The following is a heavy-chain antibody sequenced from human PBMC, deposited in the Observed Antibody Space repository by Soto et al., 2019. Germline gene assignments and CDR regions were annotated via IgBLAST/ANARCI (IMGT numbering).Heavy chain of an antibody. CDR2: ISWNSGSI. D-gene: IGHD2-15*01. J-gene: IGHJ6*03. CDR3: AKEGRGGKVIVVAYMDV. Sequence: EVQLVESGGGLVQPGRSLRLSCAASGFTFDDYAMHWVRQAPGKGLEWVSGISWNSGSIGYADSVKGRFTISRDNGKNSLYLQMHSLSAEGTALYYCAKEGRGGKVIVVAYMDVWGKGTTVTVSS. CDR1: GFTFDDYA. V-gene: IGHV3-9*01.